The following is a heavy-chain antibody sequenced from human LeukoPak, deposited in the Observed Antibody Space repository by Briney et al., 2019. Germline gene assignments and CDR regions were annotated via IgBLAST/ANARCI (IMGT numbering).Heavy chain of an antibody. V-gene: IGHV3-30*02. CDR1: GFTFSSYG. CDR3: AKGAQWLVYYFDY. J-gene: IGHJ4*02. CDR2: TRYDGSNK. Sequence: GGSLRLSCAASGFTFSSYGMHWVRQAPGKGLEWVASTRYDGSNKYYADSVKGRFTISRDNSKNTLYLQMNSLRAEDTAVYYCAKGAQWLVYYFDYWGQGTLVTVSS. D-gene: IGHD6-19*01.